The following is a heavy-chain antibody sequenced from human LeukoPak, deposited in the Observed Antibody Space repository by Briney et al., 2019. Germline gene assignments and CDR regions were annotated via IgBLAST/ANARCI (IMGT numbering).Heavy chain of an antibody. D-gene: IGHD3-22*01. CDR3: AREDSYYYDSSGYPPDY. CDR2: IKGDGIST. J-gene: IGHJ4*02. Sequence: GGSLRLSCAASGFDFSSNWMHWVRHAPGQGLVWVSRIKGDGISTNYADSVKGRFTVSRDIAKNTLYLQMNSLRAEDTAVYYCAREDSYYYDSSGYPPDYWGQGTLVTVSS. V-gene: IGHV3-74*01. CDR1: GFDFSSNW.